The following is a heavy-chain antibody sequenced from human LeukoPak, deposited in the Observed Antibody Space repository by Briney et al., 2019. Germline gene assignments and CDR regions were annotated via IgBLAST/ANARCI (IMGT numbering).Heavy chain of an antibody. CDR2: INGGGSTT. CDR3: AAYYFDSSGYYGTSRSGFEY. Sequence: AGGSLRLSCAASRFTFSNYSMNWVRQASGKGLEWVSVINGGGSTTYYADFVKGRLTISRDNSKNTLFLQMNSLRAEDTAVYYCAAYYFDSSGYYGTSRSGFEYWGQGTQVTVSS. CDR1: RFTFSNYS. V-gene: IGHV3-23*03. J-gene: IGHJ4*02. D-gene: IGHD3-22*01.